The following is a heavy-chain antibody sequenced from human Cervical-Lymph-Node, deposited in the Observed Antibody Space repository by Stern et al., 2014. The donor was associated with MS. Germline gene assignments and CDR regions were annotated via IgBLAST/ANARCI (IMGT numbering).Heavy chain of an antibody. V-gene: IGHV1-24*01. Sequence: QVQLVQSGAEVKKPGASVKVSCKVSGNTLTKLSMHWVRQAPGKGLEWMGGFDPEDAETVYARQFQGRVTMTEDSSTNTAYMELSNLRSEDTAVYYCATSSDTSTYFYFDFWGQGTLVPVSS. J-gene: IGHJ4*02. CDR3: ATSSDTSTYFYFDF. D-gene: IGHD2-2*01. CDR2: FDPEDAET. CDR1: GNTLTKLS.